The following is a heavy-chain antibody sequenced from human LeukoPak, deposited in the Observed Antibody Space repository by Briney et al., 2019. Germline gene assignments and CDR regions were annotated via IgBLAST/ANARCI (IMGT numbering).Heavy chain of an antibody. CDR3: PRQGPITMIVSGAFDI. Sequence: GESLKISCKGSGYSFTSYWIGWVRQMPGKGLEWMGIIYPGDSDTRYSPSFQGQVTISADKSINTAYLQWSSLKASDTAMYYCPRQGPITMIVSGAFDIWGQGTMVTVSS. J-gene: IGHJ3*02. CDR1: GYSFTSYW. D-gene: IGHD3-22*01. CDR2: IYPGDSDT. V-gene: IGHV5-51*01.